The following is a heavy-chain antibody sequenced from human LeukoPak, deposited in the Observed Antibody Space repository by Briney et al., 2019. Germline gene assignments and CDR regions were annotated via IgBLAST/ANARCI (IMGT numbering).Heavy chain of an antibody. V-gene: IGHV3-23*01. J-gene: IGHJ3*01. D-gene: IGHD3-3*02. CDR1: GFTFSSYA. CDR2: ISGSGSGDNT. CDR3: AKIRPPAYDF. Sequence: GGTLRLSCAASGFTFSSYAMNWVRQAPGKGLEWVSAISGSGSGDNTYYADSVKGRFTISRDNSKNTLYLQMNSLRAEDTAVYYCAKIRPPAYDFWDQGTMVTVSS.